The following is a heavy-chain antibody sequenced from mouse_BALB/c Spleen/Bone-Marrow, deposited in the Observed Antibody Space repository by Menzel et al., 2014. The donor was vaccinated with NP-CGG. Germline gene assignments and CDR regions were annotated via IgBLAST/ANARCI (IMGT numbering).Heavy chain of an antibody. CDR1: GYTFTDYA. CDR3: ASPIYYGNYEGFAY. CDR2: ISTYSGNT. J-gene: IGHJ3*01. V-gene: IGHV1-67*01. D-gene: IGHD2-1*01. Sequence: QVQLQQSGPEPVRPGVSVKISCKGSGYTFTDYAMHWVKQSHAKSLEWIGVISTYSGNTNYNQKFKGKATMTVDKSPSTAYMELARLTSEDSAIYYCASPIYYGNYEGFAYWGQGTLVTVSA.